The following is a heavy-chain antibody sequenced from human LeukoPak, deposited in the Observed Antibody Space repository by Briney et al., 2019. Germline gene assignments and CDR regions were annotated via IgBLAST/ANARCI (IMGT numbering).Heavy chain of an antibody. V-gene: IGHV3-9*01. CDR1: GFTFDDNA. CDR2: INWNGGSL. J-gene: IGHJ4*02. Sequence: PGRSLRLSCAASGFTFDDNAMHWVRQGPGKGLEWVSGINWNGGSLGYGDSVKGRFTISGDNAKNSLYLQMNSLRAEDTALYYCAKDRGILTGYYDYWGQGTLVTVSS. CDR3: AKDRGILTGYYDY. D-gene: IGHD3-9*01.